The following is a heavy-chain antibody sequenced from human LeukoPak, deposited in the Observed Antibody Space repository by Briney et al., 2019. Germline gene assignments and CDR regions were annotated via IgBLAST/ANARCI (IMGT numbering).Heavy chain of an antibody. Sequence: GGSLRLSCAASGFTFSTYWMSWVRQAPGKGLEWVANIKLDGSDKFYVDSVKGRFTISRDNAKNSLYLQMNSLRAEDTAVYYCARDTSAAYCSGGSCRGWYFYYYYYMDVWGKGTTVTVSS. CDR2: IKLDGSDK. CDR1: GFTFSTYW. J-gene: IGHJ6*03. D-gene: IGHD2-15*01. V-gene: IGHV3-7*01. CDR3: ARDTSAAYCSGGSCRGWYFYYYYYMDV.